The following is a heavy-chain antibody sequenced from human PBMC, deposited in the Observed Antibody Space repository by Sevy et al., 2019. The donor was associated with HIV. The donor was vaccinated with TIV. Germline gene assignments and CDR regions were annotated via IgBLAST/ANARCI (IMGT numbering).Heavy chain of an antibody. V-gene: IGHV4-34*01. CDR1: GGSSSGYY. J-gene: IGHJ5*02. CDR2: INHSGST. CDR3: ARSPPIVVVPGAPSWFDP. Sequence: SETLSLTCAVHGGSSSGYYWNWIRQPPGKGLEWIGEINHSGSTNYNPSLKSRVTISVDTSKNQFSLKLSSVTAADTAVYYCARSPPIVVVPGAPSWFDPWGQGTLVTVSS. D-gene: IGHD2-2*01.